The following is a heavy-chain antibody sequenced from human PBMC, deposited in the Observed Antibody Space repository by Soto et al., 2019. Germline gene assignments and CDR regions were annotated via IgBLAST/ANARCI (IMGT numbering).Heavy chain of an antibody. V-gene: IGHV5-51*01. D-gene: IGHD2-15*01. CDR1: GYCFSNYW. CDR3: AKSRGGNPEDWFDP. J-gene: IGHJ5*02. Sequence: PGESLKISYTGSGYCFSNYWIVWVRQMPGKGLEWMGIIYPGDSETKYSPSFQGQVTISADKSINTAYLQWISLKASDTAMYYCAKSRGGNPEDWFDPWAQGTLVTVSS. CDR2: IYPGDSET.